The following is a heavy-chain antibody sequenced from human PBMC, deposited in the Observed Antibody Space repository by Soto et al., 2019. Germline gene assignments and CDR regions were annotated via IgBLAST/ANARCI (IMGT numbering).Heavy chain of an antibody. J-gene: IGHJ3*01. Sequence: GGSRRLACVASDFTFSTYWMAWLRQTPGKGLEFVANIREDGREINYLDCGKGRFTISRDNAEKSLFLQMNSLRAEDTAVYYCATDRWTGAFDFRGQGTVVTVSS. CDR2: IREDGREI. D-gene: IGHD1-1*01. V-gene: IGHV3-7*01. CDR1: DFTFSTYW. CDR3: ATDRWTGAFDF.